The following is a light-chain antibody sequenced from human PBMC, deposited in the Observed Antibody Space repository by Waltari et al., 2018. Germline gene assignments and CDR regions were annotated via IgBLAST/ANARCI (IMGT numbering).Light chain of an antibody. CDR2: DAS. CDR1: QDIINS. V-gene: IGKV1-33*01. Sequence: DIQMPQSPSPLSSSVADSFSITSQATQDIINSLHRYQQNLGKAPIPLIYDASKLQTGVPSRFSGSGSETDDTFTISSLQPENIATEYCQKYDQVAPSNFGQGTRLEIK. J-gene: IGKJ5*01. CDR3: QKYDQVAPSN.